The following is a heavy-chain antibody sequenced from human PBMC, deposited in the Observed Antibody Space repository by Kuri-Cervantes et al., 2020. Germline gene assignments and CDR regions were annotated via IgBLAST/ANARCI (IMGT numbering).Heavy chain of an antibody. J-gene: IGHJ4*02. V-gene: IGHV3-7*01. D-gene: IGHD3-10*01. CDR3: EKCFSAFGMFAEFDY. Sequence: GGSLRLSCAASGFTFRNFWMSWVRQPPGKGLEWVGNIKQDGSETYYVDSVEGRFTISRDNEKKSLYLQMNSLRAEATAVYYWEKCFSAFGMFAEFDYWGQGTLVTVSS. CDR2: IKQDGSET. CDR1: GFTFRNFW.